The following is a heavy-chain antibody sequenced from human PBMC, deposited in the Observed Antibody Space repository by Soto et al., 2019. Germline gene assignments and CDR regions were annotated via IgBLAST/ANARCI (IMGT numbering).Heavy chain of an antibody. CDR2: ISVYNGNT. CDR1: GYSFATSG. V-gene: IGHV1-18*03. J-gene: IGHJ4*02. Sequence: QVKLVQSETEVKKPGASIKVSCKASGYSFATSGMTWVRQAPGQGLEWMGWISVYNGNTNYDQKLQDRVTMTTDTSTNTAYLEVRNLRSDDMAVYYCARAGQYYDASGYADWGQGTLVTVSS. CDR3: ARAGQYYDASGYAD. D-gene: IGHD3-22*01.